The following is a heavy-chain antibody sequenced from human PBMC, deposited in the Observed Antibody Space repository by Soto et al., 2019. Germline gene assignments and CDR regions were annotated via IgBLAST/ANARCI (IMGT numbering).Heavy chain of an antibody. CDR2: VSAYNGNT. CDR3: ARDEYGDPGY. V-gene: IGHV1-18*01. J-gene: IGHJ4*02. D-gene: IGHD4-17*01. Sequence: QVQLVQSGAEVKKPGASVKVSCKASGYTFTSYGISWVRQAPGQGLEWMGWVSAYNGNTNYAQKRQGRVTMATDTSTSPAYMERRSLGSDVTAVYYCARDEYGDPGYWGQGTLVTVSS. CDR1: GYTFTSYG.